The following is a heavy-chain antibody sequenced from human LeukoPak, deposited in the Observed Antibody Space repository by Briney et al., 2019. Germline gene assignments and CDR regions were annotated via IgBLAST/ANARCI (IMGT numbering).Heavy chain of an antibody. J-gene: IGHJ3*02. CDR3: ARARSRAVSGGAFEI. CDR1: YY. Sequence: YYWSWIRQPAGKGLEWIGRIYSSGSTNYNPSLKSRVTVSLDTSKNQFSLKMNSLTAADTAVYYCARARSRAVSGGAFEIWGQGTLVTVSS. V-gene: IGHV4-4*07. D-gene: IGHD3-10*01. CDR2: IYSSGST.